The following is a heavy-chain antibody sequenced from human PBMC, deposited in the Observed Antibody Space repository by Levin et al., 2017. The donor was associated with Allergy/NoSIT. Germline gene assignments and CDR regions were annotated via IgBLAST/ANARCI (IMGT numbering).Heavy chain of an antibody. CDR2: INHSGST. J-gene: IGHJ1*01. CDR3: AEEDYDILTGYYIGQH. Sequence: KTSETLSLTCAVYGGSFSGYYWSWIRQPPGKGLEWIGEINHSGSTNYNPSLKSRVTISVDTSKNQFSLKLSSVTAADTAVYYCAEEDYDILTGYYIGQHWGQGTLVTVSS. V-gene: IGHV4-34*01. D-gene: IGHD3-9*01. CDR1: GGSFSGYY.